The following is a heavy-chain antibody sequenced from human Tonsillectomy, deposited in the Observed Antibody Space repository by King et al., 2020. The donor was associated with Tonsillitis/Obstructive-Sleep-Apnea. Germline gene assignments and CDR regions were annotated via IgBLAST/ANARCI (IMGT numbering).Heavy chain of an antibody. V-gene: IGHV4-34*01. CDR3: ARDPYYDILTGPRESLDY. Sequence: VQLQQWGAGLLKPSETLSLTCAVYGGSFSGYYWSWIRQPPGKGLEWIGEINHSGSTNYNPSLKSRVTISVDTSKNQFSLKLSSVTAADTAVYYCARDPYYDILTGPRESLDYWAREPWSPSPQ. D-gene: IGHD3-9*01. J-gene: IGHJ4*02. CDR1: GGSFSGYY. CDR2: INHSGST.